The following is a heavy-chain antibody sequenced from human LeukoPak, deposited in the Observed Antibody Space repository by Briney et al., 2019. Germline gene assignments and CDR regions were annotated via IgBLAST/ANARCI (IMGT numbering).Heavy chain of an antibody. Sequence: ASVKVSCKASGYTFTSYDINWVRQATGQGLEWMGWMNPNSGNTGYAQKFQGRVTMTRNTSISTAYMELSSLRSEDTAVYYCARVREWEARSSVYYFDYWGQGTLVTVSS. CDR2: MNPNSGNT. D-gene: IGHD1-26*01. J-gene: IGHJ4*02. V-gene: IGHV1-8*01. CDR3: ARVREWEARSSVYYFDY. CDR1: GYTFTSYD.